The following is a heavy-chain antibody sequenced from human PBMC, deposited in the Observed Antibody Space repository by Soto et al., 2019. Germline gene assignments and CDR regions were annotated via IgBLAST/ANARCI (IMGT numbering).Heavy chain of an antibody. Sequence: QVQLVQSGAEVKKPGASVKVSCKASGDTFTDYYIHWVRQATGQGLEWMGTVNPSGGHTTYTQHFLGRMTMTRDTSTSTLYMELTSLTSEDTAVYYCARGGHVVVVTAALDYGGQGTLVTVSS. CDR2: VNPSGGHT. D-gene: IGHD2-21*02. CDR1: GDTFTDYY. J-gene: IGHJ4*02. V-gene: IGHV1-46*01. CDR3: ARGGHVVVVTAALDY.